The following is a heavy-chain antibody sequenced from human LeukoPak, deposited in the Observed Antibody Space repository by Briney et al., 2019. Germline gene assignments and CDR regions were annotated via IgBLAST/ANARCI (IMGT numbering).Heavy chain of an antibody. J-gene: IGHJ1*01. V-gene: IGHV3-7*01. Sequence: GGSLRLSCAASGFTFSTYWMHWVRQAPGKGLEWVAHINPDGRDTYYVDSVKGRFTISRDNAQYSMYLQMNSLRVEDTAVYYCTSWGDTTAEYFQRWGQGTLVTVSS. D-gene: IGHD2-21*02. CDR2: INPDGRDT. CDR1: GFTFSTYW. CDR3: TSWGDTTAEYFQR.